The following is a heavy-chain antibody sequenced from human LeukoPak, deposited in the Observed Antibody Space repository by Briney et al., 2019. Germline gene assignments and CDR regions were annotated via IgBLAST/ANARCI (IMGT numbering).Heavy chain of an antibody. D-gene: IGHD2-2*02. J-gene: IGHJ4*02. V-gene: IGHV4-34*01. CDR3: ASIGVVPAAINY. CDR2: INHSGST. Sequence: SETLSLTCAVYGGSFSGYYGSWIRQPPGKGLEWIGEINHSGSTNYNPSLKSRVTISVDTSKNQFSLKLSSVTAADTAVYYCASIGVVPAAINYWGQGTLVTVSS. CDR1: GGSFSGYY.